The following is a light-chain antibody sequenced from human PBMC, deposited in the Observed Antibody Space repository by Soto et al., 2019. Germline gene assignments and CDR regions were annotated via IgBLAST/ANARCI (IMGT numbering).Light chain of an antibody. CDR1: SNDVGGYNF. Sequence: QSVLTQPASVSGSPGQSITISCTVTSNDVGGYNFVSWYQQHPGKAPKLMISEVRNRPSGVSNRFSGSKSGNTASLTISGLQAEDEADYYCISYTGSSTLYVFGTGTKVTVL. CDR2: EVR. CDR3: ISYTGSSTLYV. J-gene: IGLJ1*01. V-gene: IGLV2-14*01.